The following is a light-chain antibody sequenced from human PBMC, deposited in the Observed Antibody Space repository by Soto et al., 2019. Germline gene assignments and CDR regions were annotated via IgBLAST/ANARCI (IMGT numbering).Light chain of an antibody. Sequence: EIVMTQSPATLSVSPGERATLSCRASQSVSSNLAWYQQKPGQAPRLLIYGASTRATGIPARFSGSGSGTEFTLTISSLQSEDFATYHCQQYKSYSRMFGQGTKVEIK. CDR3: QQYKSYSRM. V-gene: IGKV3-15*01. J-gene: IGKJ1*01. CDR2: GAS. CDR1: QSVSSN.